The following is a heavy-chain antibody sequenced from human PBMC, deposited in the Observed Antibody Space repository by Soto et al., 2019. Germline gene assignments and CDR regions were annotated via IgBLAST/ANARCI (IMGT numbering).Heavy chain of an antibody. Sequence: QITLKESGPTLVKPTQTLTLTCTFSGFSLSTSGVGVGWIRQPPGKALEWLAIIYWDDDKRYSPSLKSRLTITNDTPPCRVVLTITNMDPVATATYYCAHLRYGSGTYPNCFDPWGQGTLVTFSS. CDR3: AHLRYGSGTYPNCFDP. V-gene: IGHV2-5*02. J-gene: IGHJ5*02. CDR2: IYWDDDK. CDR1: GFSLSTSGVG. D-gene: IGHD3-10*01.